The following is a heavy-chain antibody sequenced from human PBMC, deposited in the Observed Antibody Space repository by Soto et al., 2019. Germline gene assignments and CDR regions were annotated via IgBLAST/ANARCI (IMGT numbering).Heavy chain of an antibody. CDR2: ISNTGNP. CDR1: GAFISSYF. J-gene: IGHJ4*02. D-gene: IGHD2-15*01. V-gene: IGHV4-59*01. Sequence: QVQLQESGPGLVKPSETLTLTCTVSGAFISSYFWSWIRQPPGKGLEWIGEISNTGNPKYIPSLNGRVTISVDTSKNQFSLKLSSVTAADTAVYYCAGSILSPGAWAYWGQGTLATVSS. CDR3: AGSILSPGAWAY.